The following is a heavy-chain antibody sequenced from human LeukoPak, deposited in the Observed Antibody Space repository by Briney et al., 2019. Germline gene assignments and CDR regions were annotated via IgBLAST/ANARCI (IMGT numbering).Heavy chain of an antibody. D-gene: IGHD5-12*01. J-gene: IGHJ4*02. CDR1: GFTFDGYS. Sequence: GRSLRLSCAASGFTFDGYSMHWVRQAPGKGLEWASGISWNSGSAGYADSVKGRFTISRDSAKNSLYLQMNSLRTEDTALYYCAKDRTYSAYAALDYWGQGTLVTVSS. CDR3: AKDRTYSAYAALDY. CDR2: ISWNSGSA. V-gene: IGHV3-9*01.